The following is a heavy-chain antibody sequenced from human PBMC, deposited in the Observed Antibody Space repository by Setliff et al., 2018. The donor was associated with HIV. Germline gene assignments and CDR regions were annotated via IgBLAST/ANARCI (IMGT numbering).Heavy chain of an antibody. CDR1: GGSISSSSYY. V-gene: IGHV4-39*01. Sequence: SETLSLTCTVSGGSISSSSYYWGWIRQPPGKGLEWIGSIYYSGSTYYNPSLKSRATISVDTSKNQFSLKLSSVTAADTAVYYCARVDCSSTSCYRDYYYYMDVWGKGTTVTVSS. J-gene: IGHJ6*03. CDR3: ARVDCSSTSCYRDYYYYMDV. D-gene: IGHD2-2*01. CDR2: IYYSGST.